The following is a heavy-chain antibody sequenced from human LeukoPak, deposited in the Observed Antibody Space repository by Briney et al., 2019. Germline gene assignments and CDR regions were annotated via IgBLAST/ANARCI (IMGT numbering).Heavy chain of an antibody. J-gene: IGHJ5*02. Sequence: PGGSLRLSCAASGFTFDDYGMSWVRHAPGKGLEWVSGINWNGGSTGYADSVKGRFTISRDNAKNSLYLQMNSLRAEDTALYYCARDRDPYYYGSGSQSWFDPWGQGTLVTVSS. V-gene: IGHV3-20*04. CDR3: ARDRDPYYYGSGSQSWFDP. CDR1: GFTFDDYG. D-gene: IGHD3-10*01. CDR2: INWNGGST.